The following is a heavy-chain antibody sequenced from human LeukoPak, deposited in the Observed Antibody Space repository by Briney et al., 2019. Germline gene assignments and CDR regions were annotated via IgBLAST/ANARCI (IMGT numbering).Heavy chain of an antibody. CDR3: ARMTNFWSGYSRGYFDY. J-gene: IGHJ4*02. V-gene: IGHV1-18*01. CDR1: GYTFTTYG. D-gene: IGHD3-3*01. CDR2: ISAYNGNT. Sequence: ASVKVSCKASGYTFTTYGITWVRQAPGQGLEWMGWISAYNGNTNYAQNLQGRVTMTTDTSTSTAYMELWSLRSNDTAVYYCARMTNFWSGYSRGYFDYWGQGTLVTVSS.